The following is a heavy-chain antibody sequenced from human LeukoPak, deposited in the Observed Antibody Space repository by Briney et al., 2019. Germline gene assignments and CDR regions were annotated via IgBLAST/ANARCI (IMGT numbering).Heavy chain of an antibody. CDR2: INHSGST. J-gene: IGHJ4*02. Sequence: SETLSLTCAVYGGSFSGYYWSWIRQPPGKGLEWIGEINHSGSTNYNPSLKSRVTISVDTSKNQFSLKLSSVTAADTAVYYCARLPSRNIAVAGFYRTRAKINDYWGQGTLVTVSS. V-gene: IGHV4-34*01. CDR1: GGSFSGYY. CDR3: ARLPSRNIAVAGFYRTRAKINDY. D-gene: IGHD6-19*01.